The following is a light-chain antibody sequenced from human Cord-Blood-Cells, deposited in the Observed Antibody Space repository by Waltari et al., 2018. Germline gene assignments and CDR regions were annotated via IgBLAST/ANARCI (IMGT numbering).Light chain of an antibody. V-gene: IGKV1-33*01. Sequence: DIQMTQSQSSLSASVGDRVTITCQASQDISNYLNWYQQKPGKAPKLLIYDASNLETGVPSRFSGSGSGTDFTFTISSLQPEDIATYYCQQYDNLPLTFGQWTRLEIK. J-gene: IGKJ5*01. CDR1: QDISNY. CDR3: QQYDNLPLT. CDR2: DAS.